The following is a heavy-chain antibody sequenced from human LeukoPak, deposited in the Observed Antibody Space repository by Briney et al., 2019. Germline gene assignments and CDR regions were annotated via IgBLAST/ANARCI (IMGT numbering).Heavy chain of an antibody. V-gene: IGHV1-2*06. CDR2: INPNSGGT. D-gene: IGHD6-19*01. CDR3: ARISSGWTRGVDY. J-gene: IGHJ4*02. Sequence: ASVKVSCKASGYTFTGYYMHWVRQAPGQGLEWMGRINPNSGGTNYAQKFQGRVTMTRDTSISTAYMELSRLRSDDTAVHYCARISSGWTRGVDYWGQGTLVTVSS. CDR1: GYTFTGYY.